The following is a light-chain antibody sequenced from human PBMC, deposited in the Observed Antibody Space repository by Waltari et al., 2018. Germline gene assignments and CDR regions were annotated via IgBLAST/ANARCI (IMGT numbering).Light chain of an antibody. CDR1: QRVTSIS. Sequence: EIVLTQSTGTLSLSPGERATLSGRASQRVTSISLTWYQQKLGQAPRLLIYGTSSRATGIPDRFSGSGSGTDFTLTISRLEPEDFAVYYCQQYDGEVVTFGGGTKVEI. CDR3: QQYDGEVVT. J-gene: IGKJ4*01. CDR2: GTS. V-gene: IGKV3-20*01.